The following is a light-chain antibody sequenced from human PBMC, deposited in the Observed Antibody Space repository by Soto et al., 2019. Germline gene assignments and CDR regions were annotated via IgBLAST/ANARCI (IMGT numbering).Light chain of an antibody. CDR2: GSS. CDR3: HLYGGSPPHT. Sequence: EIVLTQSPGTLSLSPGERATLSCRASQSVSSNHLAWYQQKPGQAPRLLIDGSSSRATGIPDRFSGSGSGTSFTLTSSRLEPEDCAVYFCHLYGGSPPHTFGQGTKVEIK. V-gene: IGKV3-20*01. J-gene: IGKJ2*01. CDR1: QSVSSNH.